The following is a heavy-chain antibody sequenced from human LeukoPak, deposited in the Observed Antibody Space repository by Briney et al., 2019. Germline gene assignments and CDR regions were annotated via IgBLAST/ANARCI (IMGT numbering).Heavy chain of an antibody. CDR3: VRDGGNPDYAFDI. V-gene: IGHV1-69*05. Sequence: SVKVSCKASGGTFSSYAISWVRQAPGQGLEWMGRIIPIFGTANYAQKFQGRVTITTDESTSTAYMELSSLRSEDTAVYYCVRDGGNPDYAFDIWGQGTMVTVSS. J-gene: IGHJ3*02. D-gene: IGHD2-15*01. CDR1: GGTFSSYA. CDR2: IIPIFGTA.